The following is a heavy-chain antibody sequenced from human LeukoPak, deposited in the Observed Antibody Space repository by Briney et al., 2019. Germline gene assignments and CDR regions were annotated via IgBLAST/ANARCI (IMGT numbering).Heavy chain of an antibody. D-gene: IGHD6-6*01. J-gene: IGHJ3*02. CDR3: ARPIEYSSSSAAFDI. CDR1: GGSISSGDNY. Sequence: PSQTLPLTCTVSGGSISSGDNYWSWIRQPPGKGLEWIGYIYYRGNAYYNPSLKSRVTISVDTSKNQFSLKLSSVTAADTAVYYCARPIEYSSSSAAFDIWGQGTMVTVSS. CDR2: IYYRGNA. V-gene: IGHV4-30-4*08.